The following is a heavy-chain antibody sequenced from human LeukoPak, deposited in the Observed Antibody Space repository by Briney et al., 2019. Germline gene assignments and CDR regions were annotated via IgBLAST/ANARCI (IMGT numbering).Heavy chain of an antibody. J-gene: IGHJ5*02. Sequence: GASVKVSCKASGYTFTTYNINWVRQAPGQGLEWMGWINPNSGGTNYAQKFQGRVTVTRDTSISTAYMELSRLRSDDTAVYYCARDFITIFGERWFDPWGQGTLVTVSS. CDR2: INPNSGGT. CDR1: GYTFTTYN. V-gene: IGHV1-2*02. D-gene: IGHD3-3*01. CDR3: ARDFITIFGERWFDP.